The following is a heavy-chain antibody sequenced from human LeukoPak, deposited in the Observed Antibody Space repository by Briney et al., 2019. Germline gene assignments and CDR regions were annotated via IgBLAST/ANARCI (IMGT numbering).Heavy chain of an antibody. D-gene: IGHD7-27*01. CDR1: GFIFGDNT. J-gene: IGHJ4*02. V-gene: IGHV3-43*01. CDR2: ITSNGGAT. CDR3: VKDSNWALDY. Sequence: GGSLRLSCAASGFIFGDNTMHWVRHAPGKGLEWVSLITSNGGATHYRDSVKGRFTISRDNSKNSLYLQMLNLRIEDTALYYCVKDSNWALDYWGQGTLVAVSS.